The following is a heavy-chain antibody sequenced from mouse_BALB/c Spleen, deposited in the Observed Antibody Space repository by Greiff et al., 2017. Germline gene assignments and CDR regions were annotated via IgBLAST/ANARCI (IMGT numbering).Heavy chain of an antibody. V-gene: IGHV5-6-5*01. D-gene: IGHD1-1*01. CDR2: ISSGGST. CDR3: AKSYGSSPLFAY. Sequence: EVQRVESGGGLVKPGGSLKLSCAASGFTFSSYAMSWVRQTPEKRLEWVASISSGGSTYYPDNVKGRFTISRDNARNILYLQMSSLRSEDTAMYYCAKSYGSSPLFAYWGQGTLVTVSA. CDR1: GFTFSSYA. J-gene: IGHJ3*01.